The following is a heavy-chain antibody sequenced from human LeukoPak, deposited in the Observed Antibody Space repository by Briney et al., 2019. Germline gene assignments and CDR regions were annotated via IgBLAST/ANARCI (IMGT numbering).Heavy chain of an antibody. CDR1: RYTFTTYA. Sequence: GASVKVSCKASRYTFTTYAISWVRQAPGQGLEWLGWISAYNGNTKYAQKLQGRVTMTTDTSTSTAYMELRSLTSDDTAVYYCARVDCGSISCYYLMAYPDYWGQGTLVTVSS. J-gene: IGHJ4*02. CDR2: ISAYNGNT. CDR3: ARVDCGSISCYYLMAYPDY. V-gene: IGHV1-18*01. D-gene: IGHD2-2*01.